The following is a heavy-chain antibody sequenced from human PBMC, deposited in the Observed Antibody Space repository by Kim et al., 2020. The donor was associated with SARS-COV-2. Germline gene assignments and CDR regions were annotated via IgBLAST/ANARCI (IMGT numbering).Heavy chain of an antibody. D-gene: IGHD5-18*01. CDR1: GFTFSSYG. J-gene: IGHJ4*02. CDR2: ISYDGSNK. CDR3: LHRYFDY. V-gene: IGHV3-30*03. Sequence: GGSLRLSCAASGFTFSSYGMHWVRQAPGKGLEWVAVISYDGSNKYYADSVKGRFTISRDNSKNTLYLQMNSLRAEDTAVALWLHRYFDYWGQGTLVTVSS.